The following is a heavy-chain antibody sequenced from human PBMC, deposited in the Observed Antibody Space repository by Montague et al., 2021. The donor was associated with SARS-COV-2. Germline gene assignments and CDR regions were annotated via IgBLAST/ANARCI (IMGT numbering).Heavy chain of an antibody. V-gene: IGHV4-61*10. J-gene: IGHJ6*02. CDR3: VRADRRDPDTPHLYYYKGMDL. CDR1: GVVVLRRSSE. CDR2: VLFGERS. Sequence: SETLSLTCTVSGVVVLRRSSEWHRSDLQSPMERVCCVLFGERSSYNSSLKSRVTISVDTSKNQVSLNLRSVTAADTAVYFCVRADRRDPDTPHLYYYKGMDLWGPVTTVTVSS. D-gene: IGHD2-15*01.